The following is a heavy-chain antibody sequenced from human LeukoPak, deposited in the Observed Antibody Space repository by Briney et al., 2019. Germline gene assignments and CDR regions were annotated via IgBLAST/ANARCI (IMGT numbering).Heavy chain of an antibody. J-gene: IGHJ3*02. Sequence: SETLSLTCTVSGGSISSSSYYWGWIRQPPGKGLEWIGYIYYSGSTNYNPSLKSRVTISVDTSKNQFSLKLSSVTAADTAVYYCARRSKRYFDWLSGRNAFDIWGQGTMVTVSS. V-gene: IGHV4-61*05. CDR3: ARRSKRYFDWLSGRNAFDI. CDR1: GGSISSSSYY. D-gene: IGHD3-9*01. CDR2: IYYSGST.